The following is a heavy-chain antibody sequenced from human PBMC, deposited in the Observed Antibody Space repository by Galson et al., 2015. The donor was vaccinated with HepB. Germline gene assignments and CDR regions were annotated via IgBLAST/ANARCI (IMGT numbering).Heavy chain of an antibody. V-gene: IGHV3-23*01. CDR2: ISGSGGST. J-gene: IGHJ3*02. CDR1: GFTFSSYA. CDR3: AKASGYDFWSGYHDDAFDI. Sequence: SLRLSCAASGFTFSSYAMSWVRQAPGKGLEWVTAISGSGGSTYYADSVKGRFTISRDNSKNTLYLQMNSLRAEDTAVYYCAKASGYDFWSGYHDDAFDIWGQGTMVTVSS. D-gene: IGHD3-3*01.